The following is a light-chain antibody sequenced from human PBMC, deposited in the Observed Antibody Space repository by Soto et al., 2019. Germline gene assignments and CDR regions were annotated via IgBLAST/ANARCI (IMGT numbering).Light chain of an antibody. CDR1: QTVLHGSNY. Sequence: DIVMTQSPDSLAVSLGERATINCKSSQTVLHGSNYLAWYQQKPRQPPKLLIYWASTRESGVPDRFSGSGSATDFTLTISSLQAEDVAVYYCQQYYTTPVTFGQGTKVEI. CDR2: WAS. V-gene: IGKV4-1*01. J-gene: IGKJ1*01. CDR3: QQYYTTPVT.